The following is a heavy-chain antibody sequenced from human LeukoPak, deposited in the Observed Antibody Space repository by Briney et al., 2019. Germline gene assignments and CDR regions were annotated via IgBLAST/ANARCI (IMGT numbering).Heavy chain of an antibody. CDR2: ITGSGKST. Sequence: GGSLRLSCAASGFAFTNYAMNWVRQAPGKGLEWVSGITGSGKSTYYADSVKGRFTVSRDNSKNTLYLQMNSLRAADTALYYCAKERGTGWYGEFDYWGQGTLVTVSS. CDR1: GFAFTNYA. J-gene: IGHJ4*02. V-gene: IGHV3-23*01. CDR3: AKERGTGWYGEFDY. D-gene: IGHD6-19*01.